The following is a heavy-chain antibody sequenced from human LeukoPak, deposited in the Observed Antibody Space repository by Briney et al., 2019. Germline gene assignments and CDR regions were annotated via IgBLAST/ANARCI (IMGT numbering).Heavy chain of an antibody. D-gene: IGHD6-13*01. CDR3: ARHAGGISATGTRPFDY. CDR2: IYYSGST. CDR1: GASFSSSTYY. J-gene: IGHJ4*02. V-gene: IGHV4-39*01. Sequence: SETLSLTCTVSGASFSSSTYYWRWIRQPPGKGLEWIGSIYYSGSTYYNPSLKSRVTMSVDTSKNQFSLKLSSVTAADTAVYYCARHAGGISATGTRPFDYWGQGTLVTVSS.